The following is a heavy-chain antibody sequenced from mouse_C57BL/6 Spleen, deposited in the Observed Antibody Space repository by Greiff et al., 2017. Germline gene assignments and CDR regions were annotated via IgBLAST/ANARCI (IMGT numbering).Heavy chain of an antibody. CDR2: IYPGDGDT. CDR3: ARGYGSSYYYFDY. D-gene: IGHD1-1*01. V-gene: IGHV1-80*01. Sequence: QVQLKESGAELVKPGASVKISCKASGYAFSSYWMNWVKQRPGKGLEWIGQIYPGDGDTNYNGKFKGKATLTADKSSSTAYMQLSSLTSEDSAVYFCARGYGSSYYYFDYWGQGTTLTVSS. CDR1: GYAFSSYW. J-gene: IGHJ2*01.